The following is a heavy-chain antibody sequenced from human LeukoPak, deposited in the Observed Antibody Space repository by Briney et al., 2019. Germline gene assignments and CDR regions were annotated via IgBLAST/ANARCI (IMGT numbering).Heavy chain of an antibody. J-gene: IGHJ4*02. CDR2: INTDGSEK. Sequence: GGSLRLSCSASGFTFSSRWMNWVRQVPGKGLEWVAIINTDGSEKNYVDSVKGRFTISGDNAKNSLYLQMNSLRAEDTAMYYCARSNSGPDYWGQGTLVIVPS. CDR1: GFTFSSRW. D-gene: IGHD4-23*01. CDR3: ARSNSGPDY. V-gene: IGHV3-7*01.